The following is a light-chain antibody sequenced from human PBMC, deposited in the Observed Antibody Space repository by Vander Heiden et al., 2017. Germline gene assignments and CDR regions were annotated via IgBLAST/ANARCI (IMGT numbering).Light chain of an antibody. J-gene: IGKJ3*01. V-gene: IGKV3-15*01. CDR1: QSVSSN. Sequence: EIAMTQPPATLSVSPGERATLACRASQSVSSNLAWYQQKPGQAPRLLIYGASTRAAGIPARFSGSGSGTEFTLTISSLQSEDFAVYYCQQYNNWPPRTFGPGTKVDIK. CDR3: QQYNNWPPRT. CDR2: GAS.